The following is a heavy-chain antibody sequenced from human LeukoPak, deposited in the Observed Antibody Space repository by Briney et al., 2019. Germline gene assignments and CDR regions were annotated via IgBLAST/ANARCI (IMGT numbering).Heavy chain of an antibody. J-gene: IGHJ4*02. D-gene: IGHD2-8*01. Sequence: SETLSLTCIVSGGSISSSIYYWAWVRQPPGKGLEWIGTVFYNGATQYSPSLRSRVTISVDTSKNQFSLKLSSVTAADTAVYYCARQNGGYYDYWGQGTLVTVSS. V-gene: IGHV4-39*01. CDR2: VFYNGAT. CDR1: GGSISSSIYY. CDR3: ARQNGGYYDY.